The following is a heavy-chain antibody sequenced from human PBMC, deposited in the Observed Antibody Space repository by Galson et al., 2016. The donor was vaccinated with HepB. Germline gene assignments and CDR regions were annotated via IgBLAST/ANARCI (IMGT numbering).Heavy chain of an antibody. V-gene: IGHV3-23*01. D-gene: IGHD3-10*01. J-gene: IGHJ5*02. CDR3: ARDTYGSFDP. Sequence: SLRLSCAASGFPFSIYAMSWVRQAPGKGLAWVSAISGSGGSTYYADSVRGRFTISRDKSKNTVYLQMDSLRAEDTAVYYCARDTYGSFDPWGQGALVTVSS. CDR1: GFPFSIYA. CDR2: ISGSGGST.